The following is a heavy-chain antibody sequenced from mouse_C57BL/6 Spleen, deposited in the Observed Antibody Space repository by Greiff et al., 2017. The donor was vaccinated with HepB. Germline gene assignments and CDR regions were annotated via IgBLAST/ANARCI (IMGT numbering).Heavy chain of an antibody. Sequence: VQLQQSGPELVKPGASVKISCKASGYSFTGYYMNWVKQSPEKSLEWIGEINPSTGGTTYNQKFKAKATLTVDKSSSTAYIQLKSLTSEDSAVYYCARLGGSSYNAMDYWGQGTSVTVSS. J-gene: IGHJ4*01. V-gene: IGHV1-42*01. CDR3: ARLGGSSYNAMDY. CDR2: INPSTGGT. CDR1: GYSFTGYY. D-gene: IGHD1-1*01.